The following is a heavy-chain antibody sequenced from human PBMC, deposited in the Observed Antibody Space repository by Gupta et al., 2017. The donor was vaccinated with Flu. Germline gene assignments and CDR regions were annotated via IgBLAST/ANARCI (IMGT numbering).Heavy chain of an antibody. CDR1: SRYG. CDR2: ISSSSSYL. Sequence: SRYGMSWVRQAPGKWLEWVSSISSSSSYLYYADSLKGRFTISRDNAKNSLYLHINSLRAEDTAVYYCARDRGIAVAGVFFYWGQGTLGTVSS. V-gene: IGHV3-21*01. CDR3: ARDRGIAVAGVFFY. D-gene: IGHD6-19*01. J-gene: IGHJ4*02.